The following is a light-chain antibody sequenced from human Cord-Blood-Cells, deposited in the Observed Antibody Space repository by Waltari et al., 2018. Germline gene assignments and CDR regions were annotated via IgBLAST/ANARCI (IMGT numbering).Light chain of an antibody. CDR3: CSYAGRV. J-gene: IGLJ3*02. Sequence: QSALTQPASLSGSPGQSITIPCPGTRSDVGSYNLVSWYQQHPGKAPKLMIYEGSKRPSGVSNRFSGSKSGNTASLTISGLQAEDEADYYCCSYAGRVFGGGTKLTVL. CDR1: RSDVGSYNL. V-gene: IGLV2-23*01. CDR2: EGS.